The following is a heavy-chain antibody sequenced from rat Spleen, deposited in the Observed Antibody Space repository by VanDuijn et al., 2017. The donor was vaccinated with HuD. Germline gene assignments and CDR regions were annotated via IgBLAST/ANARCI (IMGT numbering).Heavy chain of an antibody. CDR2: ISPSGGST. D-gene: IGHD1-6*01. Sequence: EVQLVESGGGLVQPGRSLKLSCAASGFTFSNYDMAWVRQAPTKGLEWVASISPSGGSTYYRDSVKGRFTVSRDNAKSTLYLQMDSLRSEDTATYYCARQGLVYVYYGLWGQGASVTVSS. J-gene: IGHJ4*01. CDR3: ARQGLVYVYYGL. CDR1: GFTFSNYD. V-gene: IGHV5-25*01.